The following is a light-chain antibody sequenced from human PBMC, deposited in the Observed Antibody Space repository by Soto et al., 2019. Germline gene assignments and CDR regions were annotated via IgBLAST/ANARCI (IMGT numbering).Light chain of an antibody. J-gene: IGLJ1*01. CDR3: AAWDDSLNGYV. V-gene: IGLV1-44*01. CDR1: TSSIGSNA. Sequence: QSVLTQPTSASGTPGQRVTISCSGSTSSIGSNAVNWYQQLPGTAPKLLIYSNDQRPSGVPDRFSGSKSGTSASLAISGLQSEDEADYYCAAWDDSLNGYVFGTGTKLTVL. CDR2: SND.